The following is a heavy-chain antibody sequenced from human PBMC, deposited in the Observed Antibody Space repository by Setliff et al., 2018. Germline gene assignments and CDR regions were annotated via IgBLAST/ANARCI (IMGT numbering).Heavy chain of an antibody. V-gene: IGHV3-23*01. J-gene: IGHJ4*02. CDR1: GFSFRNCW. D-gene: IGHD3-3*01. CDR2: VSVSGDNT. Sequence: PVGSLRLSCVATGFSFRNCWASWVRQAPGKGLEWVSTVSVSGDNTYSTDSVKGRFTTSRDNSKNTVSLQMSSLRAEDTAIYFCAGQGPIFGSGLIPGFDQWGQGTMVTVSS. CDR3: AGQGPIFGSGLIPGFDQ.